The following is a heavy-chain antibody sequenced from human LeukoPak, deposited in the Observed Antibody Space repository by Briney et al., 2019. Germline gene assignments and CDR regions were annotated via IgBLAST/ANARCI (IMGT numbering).Heavy chain of an antibody. V-gene: IGHV3-74*01. CDR1: GFTFSNYR. CDR3: ARERVGSTVNFDY. CDR2: VNGDGSST. Sequence: PGGSLRLSCAASGFTFSNYRMHWVREPPGKGLVWVSHVNGDGSSTSYADSVKGQFTISRDNAKSTLYSQMNSLRAEDTAVYYCARERVGSTVNFDYWGQGTLVTVSS. J-gene: IGHJ4*02. D-gene: IGHD1-26*01.